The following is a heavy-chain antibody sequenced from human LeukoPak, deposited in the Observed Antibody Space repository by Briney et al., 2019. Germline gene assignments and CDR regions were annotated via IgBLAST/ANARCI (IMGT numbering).Heavy chain of an antibody. Sequence: SGPTLVNPTQTLTLTCTFSGFSLSTSGVGVGWIRQPPGKALEWLALIYWNDDKRYSPSLKSRLTVTKDTSKNQVVLTMANMDPVDTATYYCAHRIGHRYYDSSGYYNWFDPWGQGTLVTVSS. CDR3: AHRIGHRYYDSSGYYNWFDP. CDR1: GFSLSTSGVG. V-gene: IGHV2-5*01. CDR2: IYWNDDK. D-gene: IGHD3-22*01. J-gene: IGHJ5*02.